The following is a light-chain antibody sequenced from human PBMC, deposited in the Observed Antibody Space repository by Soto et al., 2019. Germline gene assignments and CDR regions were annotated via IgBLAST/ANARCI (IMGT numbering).Light chain of an antibody. CDR3: SSYIGSSTV. V-gene: IGLV2-14*01. CDR2: EIS. CDR1: SSDVSGYNS. J-gene: IGLJ2*01. Sequence: QSALTQPASVSGSPGQSITISCTGPSSDVSGYNSVSWYQHHPGKAPKLMIYEISNRPSGVSNRFSGPKSGNTASLIISGLQAEDEADYYCSSYIGSSTVFGRGTKLTVL.